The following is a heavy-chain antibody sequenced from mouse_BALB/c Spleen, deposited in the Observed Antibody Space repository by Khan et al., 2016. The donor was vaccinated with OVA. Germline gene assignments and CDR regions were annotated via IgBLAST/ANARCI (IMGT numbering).Heavy chain of an antibody. CDR3: ARGYGSSYKYFDV. J-gene: IGHJ1*01. D-gene: IGHD1-1*01. V-gene: IGHV2-9*02. Sequence: VQLQESGPGLVAPSQSLSITCTVSGFSLTNYGVHWVRQPPGKGLEWLGLIWAGGRQNYNSALMSRLSLNKHNSNHQHFFKMHSLNTDDTAMYYCARGYGSSYKYFDVWGAGTTVTVSS. CDR1: GFSLTNYG. CDR2: IWAGGRQ.